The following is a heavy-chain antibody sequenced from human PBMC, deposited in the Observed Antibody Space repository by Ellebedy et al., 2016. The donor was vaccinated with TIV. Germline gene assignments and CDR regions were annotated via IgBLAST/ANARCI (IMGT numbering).Heavy chain of an antibody. CDR2: ISAYNGHT. Sequence: AASVKVSCKASGYTFPSYGISWVRPAPGQGLEWMGWISAYNGHTNYAQKFQGRVTMTTETSTSTSYMELTSLRSDDTAVYYCARVEGYCSEGKWAREGDHWGQGTLVTVSS. CDR3: ARVEGYCSEGKWAREGDH. CDR1: GYTFPSYG. D-gene: IGHD2-15*01. V-gene: IGHV1-18*01. J-gene: IGHJ4*02.